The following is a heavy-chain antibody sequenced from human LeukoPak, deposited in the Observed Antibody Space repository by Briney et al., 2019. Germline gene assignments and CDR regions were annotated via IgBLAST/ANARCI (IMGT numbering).Heavy chain of an antibody. Sequence: PGGSLRLSCAASGFAFSTYGMHWVRQAPGKGLEWVAFIRHVGSNEYYADSVRGRFAISRDNSQNTLHLQMNILRVEDTAVYYCVKDWGVLPDYSADGLDIWGPGTVVTVSS. D-gene: IGHD4-11*01. J-gene: IGHJ3*02. V-gene: IGHV3-30*02. CDR3: VKDWGVLPDYSADGLDI. CDR1: GFAFSTYG. CDR2: IRHVGSNE.